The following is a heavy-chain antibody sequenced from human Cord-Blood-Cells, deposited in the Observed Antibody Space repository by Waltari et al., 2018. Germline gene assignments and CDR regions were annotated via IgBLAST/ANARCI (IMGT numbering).Heavy chain of an antibody. Sequence: QVQLVECGGGVVQPWRSLRLSCAASGFTFSSSAMHRVRQAPGKGLGWVAVISYDGRNKNYADSVKGRLTISRYNSKNTLYLQMNSLRAEDTSVYYCAREGSSSRSFDIWGQGTMVTVSS. V-gene: IGHV3-30*04. D-gene: IGHD6-6*01. CDR3: AREGSSSRSFDI. J-gene: IGHJ3*02. CDR2: ISYDGRNK. CDR1: GFTFSSSA.